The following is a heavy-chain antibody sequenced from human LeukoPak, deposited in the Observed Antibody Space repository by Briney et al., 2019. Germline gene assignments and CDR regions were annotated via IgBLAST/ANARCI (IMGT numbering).Heavy chain of an antibody. CDR3: AKDPYPHIAVARTFGY. Sequence: PGGSLRCSCAASGFTFSSFAMIWVRQAPGNGLEWVSATSGSGGSTSYADSVKGRLTISTDNSKNTLYLQMNRLRAEETAVYYCAKDPYPHIAVARTFGYWGQGTLVTVSS. D-gene: IGHD6-19*01. CDR1: GFTFSSFA. J-gene: IGHJ4*02. V-gene: IGHV3-23*01. CDR2: TSGSGGST.